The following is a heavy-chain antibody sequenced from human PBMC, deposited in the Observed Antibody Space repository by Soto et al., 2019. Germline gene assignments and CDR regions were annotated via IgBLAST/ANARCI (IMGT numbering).Heavy chain of an antibody. D-gene: IGHD6-13*01. J-gene: IGHJ5*02. Sequence: SGPTLVNPTDTRTLTCTVSGFSLSNARMGVSWIRQPPGKALEWLAHIFSNDEKSYSTSLKSRLTISKDTSKSQVVLTITNMDPVDTATYYCARIPGGVSSWYGLNWFDPWGQGTLVTVSS. CDR2: IFSNDEK. V-gene: IGHV2-26*01. CDR1: GFSLSNARMG. CDR3: ARIPGGVSSWYGLNWFDP.